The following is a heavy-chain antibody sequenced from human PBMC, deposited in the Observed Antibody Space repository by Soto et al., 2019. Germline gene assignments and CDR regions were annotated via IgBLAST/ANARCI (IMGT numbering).Heavy chain of an antibody. Sequence: QVQLVQSGAEVKKPGASVKVSCKASGYTFTSYDINWVRQATGQGLEWMGWMNPNSGNTGYAQKFKVRVDMTRNTSISTAYIELSSLRSEDTAVYYCARGINYYAAGDDAFDIWGQGTMVTVSS. CDR3: ARGINYYAAGDDAFDI. CDR2: MNPNSGNT. J-gene: IGHJ3*02. D-gene: IGHD3-10*01. V-gene: IGHV1-8*01. CDR1: GYTFTSYD.